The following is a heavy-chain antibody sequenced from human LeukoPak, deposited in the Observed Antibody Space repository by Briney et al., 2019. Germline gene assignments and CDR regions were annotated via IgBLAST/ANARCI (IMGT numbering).Heavy chain of an antibody. J-gene: IGHJ4*02. Sequence: GGSLRLSCAASGFTFSSYAMHWVRQAPGKGLEWVAVISYDGSNKYYADSVKGRFTISRDNSKNTLYLQMNSLTAEDTAVYYCARDFYSRQFDYWGQGALVTVSS. CDR1: GFTFSSYA. V-gene: IGHV3-30*14. CDR3: ARDFYSRQFDY. CDR2: ISYDGSNK. D-gene: IGHD5-18*01.